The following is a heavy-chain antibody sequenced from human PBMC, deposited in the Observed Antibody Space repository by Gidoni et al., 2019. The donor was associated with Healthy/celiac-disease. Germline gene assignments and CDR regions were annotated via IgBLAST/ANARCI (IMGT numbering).Heavy chain of an antibody. CDR1: GGSFSGYY. CDR2: INHSGST. V-gene: IGHV4-34*01. CDR3: ARGRVVDYVWGSYRYTLLDY. J-gene: IGHJ4*02. Sequence: QVQLQQWGAGLLKPSETLSPTCAVYGGSFSGYYCSWIRQPPGKGLEWIGEINHSGSTNYNPSLKSRVTISVDTSKNQFSLKLSSVTAADTAVYYCARGRVVDYVWGSYRYTLLDYWGQGTLVTVSS. D-gene: IGHD3-16*02.